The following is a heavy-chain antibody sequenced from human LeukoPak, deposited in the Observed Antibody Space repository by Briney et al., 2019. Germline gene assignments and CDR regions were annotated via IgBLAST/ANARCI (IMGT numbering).Heavy chain of an antibody. J-gene: IGHJ4*02. Sequence: PGGSLRLSCAASGFTFSSYGMHWVRQAPGKGLEWVAVIWYDGSNEYYADSVKGRFTISRDNSKNTLYLQMNSLRAEDTAVYYCAIGGIAAQLAYFDYWGQGTLVTVSS. V-gene: IGHV3-33*01. CDR3: AIGGIAAQLAYFDY. CDR2: IWYDGSNE. CDR1: GFTFSSYG. D-gene: IGHD6-25*01.